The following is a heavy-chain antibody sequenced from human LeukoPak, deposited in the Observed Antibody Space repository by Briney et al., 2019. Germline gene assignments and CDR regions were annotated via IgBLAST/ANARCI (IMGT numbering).Heavy chain of an antibody. J-gene: IGHJ4*02. CDR3: ARDLAWGAYDY. D-gene: IGHD7-27*01. CDR2: VSGSAGRT. CDR1: GFTFSTYG. Sequence: GGSLRLSCAASGFTFSTYGMNWVRQAPGKGLEWVSGVSGSAGRTYYADSVKGRFTISRDNSKNTLYLQMNSLRTDDTAVYYCARDLAWGAYDYWGQGTLVTVSS. V-gene: IGHV3-23*01.